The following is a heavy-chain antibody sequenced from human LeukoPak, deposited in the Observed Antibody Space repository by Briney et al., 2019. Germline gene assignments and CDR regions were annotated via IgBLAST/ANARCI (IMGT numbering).Heavy chain of an antibody. CDR1: GGTFSSYA. CDR3: ATEQGTGTYGL. V-gene: IGHV1-24*01. J-gene: IGHJ4*02. CDR2: FDPEDGET. Sequence: EASVKVSCKASGGTFSSYAISWVRQAPGKGLEWMGGFDPEDGETIYAQKFQGRVTMTEDTSTDTAYMELSSLRSEDTAVYYCATEQGTGTYGLWGQGTLVTVSS. D-gene: IGHD1-1*01.